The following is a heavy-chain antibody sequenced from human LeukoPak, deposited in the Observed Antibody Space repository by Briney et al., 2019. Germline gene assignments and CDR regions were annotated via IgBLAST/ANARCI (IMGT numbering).Heavy chain of an antibody. Sequence: GGSLRLFCAVSGITLSNYGMSWVRQAPGKGLEWVAGISGSGGSTNYADSVKGRFTISRDNPKNTLYLQMNSLRAEDTAFYFCAKRGVVIRVILVGFHKEAYYFESWGQGALVTVSS. CDR1: GITLSNYG. CDR2: ISGSGGST. D-gene: IGHD3/OR15-3a*01. J-gene: IGHJ4*02. CDR3: AKRGVVIRVILVGFHKEAYYFES. V-gene: IGHV3-23*01.